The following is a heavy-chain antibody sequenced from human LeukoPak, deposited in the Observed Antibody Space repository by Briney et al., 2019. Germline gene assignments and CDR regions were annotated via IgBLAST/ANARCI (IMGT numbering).Heavy chain of an antibody. V-gene: IGHV4-59*01. CDR2: IYYSGNT. D-gene: IGHD1-7*01. CDR3: ARDWITRTGDAFDI. Sequence: PSETLSLTCTVSGGSISSFYWSWIRQPPGKGLEWIGYIYYSGNTNYSPSLKSRVTMSVDTSKNQFSLKLSSVTAADTAVYYCARDWITRTGDAFDIWGQGTMVTVSS. CDR1: GGSISSFY. J-gene: IGHJ3*02.